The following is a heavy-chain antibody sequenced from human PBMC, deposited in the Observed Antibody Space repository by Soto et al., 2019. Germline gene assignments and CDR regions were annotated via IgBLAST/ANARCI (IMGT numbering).Heavy chain of an antibody. J-gene: IGHJ4*02. D-gene: IGHD6-13*01. V-gene: IGHV4-30-4*02. Sequence: SETLSLTCTVSGGSISSGDYYWSWIRQPPGKGLEWIGYIYYSGSTYYIPSLKSRVTISVDTSKNQFSLKLSSVTAADTAVYYCARGDSRSVSTSYYFDYWGQGTLVTVSS. CDR2: IYYSGST. CDR1: GGSISSGDYY. CDR3: ARGDSRSVSTSYYFDY.